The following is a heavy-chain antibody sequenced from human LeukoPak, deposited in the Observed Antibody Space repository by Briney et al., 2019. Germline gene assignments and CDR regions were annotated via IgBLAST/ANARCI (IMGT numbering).Heavy chain of an antibody. V-gene: IGHV4-34*01. CDR2: INHSGST. J-gene: IGHJ4*02. Sequence: SETLSLTCAVYGGSFSGYYWSWIRQPPGKGLEWIGEINHSGSTNYNPSLKSRVTISVDTSKNQFSLKLSSVTAADTAVYYCARGSSYDFWSGYSPMGFDYWGQGTLVTVSS. D-gene: IGHD3-3*01. CDR3: ARGSSYDFWSGYSPMGFDY. CDR1: GGSFSGYY.